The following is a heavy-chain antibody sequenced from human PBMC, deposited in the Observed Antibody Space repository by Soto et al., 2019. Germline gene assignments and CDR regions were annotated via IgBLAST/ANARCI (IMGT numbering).Heavy chain of an antibody. CDR3: ARQARPYGSGSYYNNY. CDR2: ISYDGSNT. J-gene: IGHJ4*02. Sequence: PGGSLRLSCSAYGFTFSSYQMHWVRQAPGKGLEWVALISYDGSNTYYADSVKGRLTISRDNSKNKLYLQVSSLRAEDTAVYYCARQARPYGSGSYYNNYWGQGTLVTVSS. CDR1: GFTFSSYQ. D-gene: IGHD3-10*01. V-gene: IGHV3-30-3*01.